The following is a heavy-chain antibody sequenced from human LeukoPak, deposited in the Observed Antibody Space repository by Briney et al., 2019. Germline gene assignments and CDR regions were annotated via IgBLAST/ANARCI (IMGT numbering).Heavy chain of an antibody. Sequence: ASVKVSCKASGYTFTSYDINWARQATGQGLEWMGWISAYNGNTNYAQNLQGRVTMTTETSTSTAYMELRGLRSDDTAVYYCARDYYSGSYYGDYWGQGTLVTVSS. CDR1: GYTFTSYD. CDR3: ARDYYSGSYYGDY. V-gene: IGHV1-18*01. CDR2: ISAYNGNT. D-gene: IGHD1-26*01. J-gene: IGHJ4*02.